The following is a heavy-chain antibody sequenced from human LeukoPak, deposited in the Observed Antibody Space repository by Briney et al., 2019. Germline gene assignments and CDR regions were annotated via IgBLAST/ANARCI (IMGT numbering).Heavy chain of an antibody. Sequence: PGGSLRLSCAASGFSFISYGMSWVRQAPGKGLEWVSGISIGGGFTDYADSVRGRFTISRDNSKNTLSLQMSNLRAEDTAIYYCAKLHSATITADFDHWGQGTLVTVSS. J-gene: IGHJ4*02. CDR2: ISIGGGFT. D-gene: IGHD1-14*01. CDR3: AKLHSATITADFDH. V-gene: IGHV3-23*01. CDR1: GFSFISYG.